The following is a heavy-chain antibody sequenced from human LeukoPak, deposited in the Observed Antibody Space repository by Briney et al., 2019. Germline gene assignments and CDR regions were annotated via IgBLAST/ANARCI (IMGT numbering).Heavy chain of an antibody. J-gene: IGHJ3*02. D-gene: IGHD3-16*02. Sequence: SVKVSCKASGGTFSSYAISWVRQAPGQGLEWMGGIIPIFGTANYAQKFQGRVTITADESTSKAYMELSSLRSEDTAVYYCALRLSSGAFDIWGQGTMVTVSS. V-gene: IGHV1-69*13. CDR1: GGTFSSYA. CDR2: IIPIFGTA. CDR3: ALRLSSGAFDI.